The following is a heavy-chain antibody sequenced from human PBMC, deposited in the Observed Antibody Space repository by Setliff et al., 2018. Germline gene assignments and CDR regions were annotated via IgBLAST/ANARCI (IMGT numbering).Heavy chain of an antibody. D-gene: IGHD2-21*01. CDR2: IMHDGTT. V-gene: IGHV3-53*01. Sequence: SGGSLRLSCTVSGFVVSSNHLSWVRQAPGKGLEWVSVIMHDGTTDYADSVKGRFTISRDSSKNTLNLQMTSLRVEDTAVYYCVGYGGNSGWGQGTLVTVSS. J-gene: IGHJ4*02. CDR3: VGYGGNSG. CDR1: GFVVSSNH.